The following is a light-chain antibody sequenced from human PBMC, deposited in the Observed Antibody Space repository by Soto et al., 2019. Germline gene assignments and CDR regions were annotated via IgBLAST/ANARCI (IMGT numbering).Light chain of an antibody. CDR2: DAS. CDR3: QQRSDWPWT. CDR1: QSVSSY. J-gene: IGKJ1*01. V-gene: IGKV3-11*01. Sequence: EFVLTQSPGTLSLSPGERATLSCRASQSVSSYLAWYQQKPGQAPRLLIYDASNRATGIPARFSGGGSGTDFTLTISNVEPEDFAVYYCQQRSDWPWTFGQGTKVDIK.